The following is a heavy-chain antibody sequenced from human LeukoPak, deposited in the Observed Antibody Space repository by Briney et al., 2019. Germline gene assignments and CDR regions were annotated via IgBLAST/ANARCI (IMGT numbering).Heavy chain of an antibody. CDR2: MNPNSGDT. J-gene: IGHJ4*02. CDR1: GYTFTSYD. CDR3: ARDGITGRTYIGYDY. D-gene: IGHD1-20*01. V-gene: IGHV1-8*01. Sequence: GASVKVSCKASGYTFTSYDTNWVRQATGQGLEWMGWMNPNSGDTGNAQKFQGRVTMTRNTSISTAYMELSSLRSEDTAVYYCARDGITGRTYIGYDYWGQGTLVTVSS.